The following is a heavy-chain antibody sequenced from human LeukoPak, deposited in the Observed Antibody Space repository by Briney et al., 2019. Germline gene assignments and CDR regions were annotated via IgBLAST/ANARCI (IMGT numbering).Heavy chain of an antibody. CDR2: INPSGGST. Sequence: ASVKVSCKASGYTFTSYYMHWVRQAPGQGLEWMEIINPSGGSTSYAQKFQGRVTMTRDMSTSTVYMELSSLRSEDTAVYYCARVSSYYYDSSGYYFDYWGQGTLVTVSS. D-gene: IGHD3-22*01. J-gene: IGHJ4*02. CDR3: ARVSSYYYDSSGYYFDY. V-gene: IGHV1-46*01. CDR1: GYTFTSYY.